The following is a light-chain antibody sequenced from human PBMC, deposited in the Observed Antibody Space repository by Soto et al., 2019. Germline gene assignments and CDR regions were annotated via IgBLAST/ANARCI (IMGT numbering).Light chain of an antibody. CDR1: QSLTNSF. J-gene: IGKJ5*01. V-gene: IGKV3-20*01. Sequence: EFVLTQSPGTLSLSPGERATLSCRASQSLTNSFMAWYQQKPGQAPRLLIYDTSSRPSGIPDRFSGSGSGTDFTLTISRLETEDVAVFYCQQYGTSEIIFGQGTRLEIK. CDR2: DTS. CDR3: QQYGTSEII.